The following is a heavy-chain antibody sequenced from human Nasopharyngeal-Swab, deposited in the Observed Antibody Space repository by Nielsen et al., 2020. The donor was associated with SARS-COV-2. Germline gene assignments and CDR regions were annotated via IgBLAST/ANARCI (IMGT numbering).Heavy chain of an antibody. CDR3: ARDGLDYDFWSAYFTDV. V-gene: IGHV3-21*01. CDR2: ISSSSSYI. CDR1: GFTFNNYN. J-gene: IGHJ6*02. Sequence: GGSLRLSCAASGFTFNNYNFNWVRQAPGKGLEWVSSISSSSSYIYYADPVKGRFTISRDNAKNSLYLQMNSLRAEDTAVYYCARDGLDYDFWSAYFTDVWGQGTTVTVSS. D-gene: IGHD3-3*01.